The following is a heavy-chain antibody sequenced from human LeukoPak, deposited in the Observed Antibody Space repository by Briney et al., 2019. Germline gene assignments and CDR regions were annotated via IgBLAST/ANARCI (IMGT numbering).Heavy chain of an antibody. CDR2: ISSSSSTI. CDR1: GLTFSSYS. CDR3: ARDGCSGGSCVSDAFDI. Sequence: GGSLRLSCAASGLTFSSYSMNWVRQAPGKGLEWVSYISSSSSTIYYADSVKGGFTISRDNAKHSLYLQMNSLRAEDTAVYYCARDGCSGGSCVSDAFDIWGQGTMVTVSS. D-gene: IGHD2-15*01. J-gene: IGHJ3*02. V-gene: IGHV3-48*01.